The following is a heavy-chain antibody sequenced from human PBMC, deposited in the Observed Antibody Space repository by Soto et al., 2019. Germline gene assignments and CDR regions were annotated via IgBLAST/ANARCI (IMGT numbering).Heavy chain of an antibody. CDR1: GASIGSYY. CDR3: ARDTTPSL. CDR2: VYYSGST. V-gene: IGHV4-59*01. D-gene: IGHD1-1*01. Sequence: QVQLQESGPGLVKPSETLSLTCTVSGASIGSYYWSWIRQPPGKGLEWIGYVYYSGSTNYNPSLKSRVTISVDTSKNQFSLKLSSVTAADTAMYYCARDTTPSLWGQGTLVTVSS. J-gene: IGHJ4*02.